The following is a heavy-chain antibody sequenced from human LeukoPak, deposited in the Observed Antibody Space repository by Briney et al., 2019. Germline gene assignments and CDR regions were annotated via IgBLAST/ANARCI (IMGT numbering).Heavy chain of an antibody. CDR1: GFTFSGYA. D-gene: IGHD3-9*01. V-gene: IGHV3-23*01. CDR3: VKDHLDWGSSFDY. Sequence: GGSLRLSCAASGFTFSGYAMSWVRQAPGKGLEWVAAVSGGGDSVHYADSVKGRFTISRDDSKNTLFLQMNSLRAEGTAIYYCVKDHLDWGSSFDYWGQGALVTVSS. CDR2: VSGGGDSV. J-gene: IGHJ4*02.